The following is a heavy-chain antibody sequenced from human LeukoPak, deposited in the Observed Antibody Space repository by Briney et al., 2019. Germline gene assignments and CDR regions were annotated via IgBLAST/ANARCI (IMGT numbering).Heavy chain of an antibody. CDR1: GFTFDDYA. CDR2: ISWNSGSI. D-gene: IGHD3-10*01. CDR3: AKESSGFDY. Sequence: GGSLRLSCAASGFTFDDYAMHWVRQAPGKGLEWVSGISWNSGSIGYADSVKGRFTISRDNAKNSLYLQMNRLRAEDMALYYCAKESSGFDYWGQGTLVTVSS. J-gene: IGHJ4*02. V-gene: IGHV3-9*03.